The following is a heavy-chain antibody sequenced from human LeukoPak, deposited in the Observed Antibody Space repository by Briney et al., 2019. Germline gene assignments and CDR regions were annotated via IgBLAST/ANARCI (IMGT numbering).Heavy chain of an antibody. CDR1: GFTFSSYA. J-gene: IGHJ6*02. D-gene: IGHD4-11*01. CDR2: ISYDGSNK. V-gene: IGHV3-30-3*01. Sequence: GGSLRLSCAASGFTFSSYAMHWVRQAPGRGLEWVAVISYDGSNKYYADSVKGRFTISRDNSKNTLYLQMNSLRAEDTAVYYCARERPVSLYYYYGMDVWGQGTTVTVSS. CDR3: ARERPVSLYYYYGMDV.